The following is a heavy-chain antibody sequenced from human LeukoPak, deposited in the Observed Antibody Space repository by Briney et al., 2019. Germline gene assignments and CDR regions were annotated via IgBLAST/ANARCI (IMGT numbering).Heavy chain of an antibody. V-gene: IGHV3-30*01. CDR2: ISYDGSNK. Sequence: GGSLRLSCAASGFTFSSYAMHWVRQAPGKGLEWVAVISYDGSNKYYADSVKGRFTISRDNSKNTLYLQMNSLRAEDTAVYYCARDRGIAARLRYFQHWGQGTLVTVYS. CDR3: ARDRGIAARLRYFQH. D-gene: IGHD6-6*01. CDR1: GFTFSSYA. J-gene: IGHJ1*01.